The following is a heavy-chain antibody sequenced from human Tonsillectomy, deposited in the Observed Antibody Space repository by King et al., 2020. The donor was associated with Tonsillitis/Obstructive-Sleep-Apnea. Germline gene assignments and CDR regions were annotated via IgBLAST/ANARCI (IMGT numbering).Heavy chain of an antibody. V-gene: IGHV3-53*01. CDR1: GFSISYNY. Sequence: VQLVESGGGLIQPGGSLRLSCAASGFSISYNYMSWVRQAPGKGLEWVSSIYTGDRTDYADSVKGRFNISRDNSKNTLFLKMNSLRVEDTAMYYCAGDATSITAWALWGQGTPVTVSS. CDR3: AGDATSITAWAL. D-gene: IGHD1-20*01. J-gene: IGHJ4*02. CDR2: IYTGDRT.